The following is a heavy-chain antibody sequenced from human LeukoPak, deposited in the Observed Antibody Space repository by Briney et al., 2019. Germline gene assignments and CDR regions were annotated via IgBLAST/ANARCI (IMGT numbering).Heavy chain of an antibody. J-gene: IGHJ3*01. CDR3: VVVVEPPDSDGFDV. V-gene: IGHV3-74*01. Sequence: GGSLRLSCAASGFTFCNSWVHWVRHAPGKGLVWVSLINADGSTATYADSVKGRFTISRDNARNTLSLQMNSLTIEDTAVYYCVVVVEPPDSDGFDVWGQGTMITVSS. CDR2: INADGSTA. D-gene: IGHD1-14*01. CDR1: GFTFCNSW.